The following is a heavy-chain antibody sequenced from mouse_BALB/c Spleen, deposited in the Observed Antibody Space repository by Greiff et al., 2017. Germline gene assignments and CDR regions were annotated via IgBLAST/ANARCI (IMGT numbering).Heavy chain of an antibody. CDR2: IWSGGST. CDR3: ARKGLLHAMDY. CDR1: GFSLTSYG. Sequence: QVQLQQSGPGLVQPSQCLSITCTVSGFSLTSYGVHWVRQSPGKGLEWLGVIWSGGSTNYNAAFISRLSISTDNSKTHVFFKMNSLQANDTAIYYCARKGLLHAMDYGGQGTSVTVSS. V-gene: IGHV2-2*02. J-gene: IGHJ4*01. D-gene: IGHD2-3*01.